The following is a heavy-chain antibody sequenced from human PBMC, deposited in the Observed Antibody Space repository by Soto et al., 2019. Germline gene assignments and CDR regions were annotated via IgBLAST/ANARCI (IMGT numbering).Heavy chain of an antibody. CDR3: AREAGFTMVRGVIITRNWFDP. CDR2: ISAYNGNT. D-gene: IGHD3-10*01. J-gene: IGHJ5*02. V-gene: IGHV1-18*01. CDR1: GYTFTSYG. Sequence: ASVKVSCKASGYTFTSYGISWVRQAPGQGLEWMGWISAYNGNTNYAQKLQGRVTMTTDTSTSTAYMELRSLRSDDTAVYYCAREAGFTMVRGVIITRNWFDPWGQGTLVTVSS.